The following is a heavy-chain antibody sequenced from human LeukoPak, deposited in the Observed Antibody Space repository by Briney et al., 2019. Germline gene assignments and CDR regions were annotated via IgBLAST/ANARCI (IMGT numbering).Heavy chain of an antibody. CDR2: ISSSSSDI. CDR1: GFTFGAFS. CDR3: ATGYTSGTRIDY. V-gene: IGHV3-21*01. J-gene: IGHJ4*02. Sequence: GGSLRLSCAASGFTFGAFSMNWVRQAPGKGLEWVSAISSSSSDIYYTDSVKGRFTISRDNANNFLYLQVSSLRAEDTAVYYCATGYTSGTRIDYWGQGTLVSVSS. D-gene: IGHD6-19*01.